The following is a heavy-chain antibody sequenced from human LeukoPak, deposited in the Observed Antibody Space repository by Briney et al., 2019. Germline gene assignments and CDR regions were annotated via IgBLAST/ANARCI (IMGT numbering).Heavy chain of an antibody. J-gene: IGHJ6*03. V-gene: IGHV3-21*01. CDR3: VRGLGLNYYYYMDV. Sequence: GGSLRLSCAASGFTFSSYSMNWVRQAPGKGLEWVSSISSSSSYIYYADSVKGRFTISRDNAKNSLYLQMNSLRAKDTAVYYCVRGLGLNYYYYMDVWGKGTTVTVSS. D-gene: IGHD3/OR15-3a*01. CDR2: ISSSSSYI. CDR1: GFTFSSYS.